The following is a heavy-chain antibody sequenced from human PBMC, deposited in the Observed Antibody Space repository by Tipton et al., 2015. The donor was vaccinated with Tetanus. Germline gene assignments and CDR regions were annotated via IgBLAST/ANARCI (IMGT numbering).Heavy chain of an antibody. D-gene: IGHD2-21*01. CDR3: EGNAGGLEHGQH. CDR1: GGSISSYY. CDR2: THYSGNT. Sequence: TLSLTCTVSGGSISSYYCSWVRQPPGKGLEWIGHTHYSGNTNYNSSLWSRVTISLDTSKNQFSLKLSPATAADTAVYYCEGNAGGLEHGQHWGQGTLVTVSS. V-gene: IGHV4-59*01. J-gene: IGHJ1*01.